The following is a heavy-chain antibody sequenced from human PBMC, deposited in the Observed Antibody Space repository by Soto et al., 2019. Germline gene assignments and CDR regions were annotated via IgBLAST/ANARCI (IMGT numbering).Heavy chain of an antibody. V-gene: IGHV1-69*01. CDR3: VREVVTETTLGYFDS. D-gene: IGHD2-21*02. J-gene: IGHJ4*02. Sequence: QVHLVQSGAEVRESGSSVRVSCTASGGSLRNDAISWVRQAPGQGLEWLGRIIPFFGTPDYSQRFQGRLTIIADESTGTVHMDLRRLRSDDTAVYYCVREVVTETTLGYFDSWGQGALVTASS. CDR1: GGSLRNDA. CDR2: IIPFFGTP.